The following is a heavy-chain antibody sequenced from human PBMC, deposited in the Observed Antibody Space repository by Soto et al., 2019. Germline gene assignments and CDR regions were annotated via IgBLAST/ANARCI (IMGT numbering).Heavy chain of an antibody. Sequence: PSETLSLTCAVYGGSFSGYYWSWIRQPPGKGLGWIGEINHSGSTNYNPSLKSRVTISVETSKNQFSLKLNFVTAADTAVYYCARTRGGPRPCSYFDYWGQGTLVTVSS. CDR1: GGSFSGYY. CDR3: ARTRGGPRPCSYFDY. V-gene: IGHV4-34*01. J-gene: IGHJ4*02. CDR2: INHSGST. D-gene: IGHD2-15*01.